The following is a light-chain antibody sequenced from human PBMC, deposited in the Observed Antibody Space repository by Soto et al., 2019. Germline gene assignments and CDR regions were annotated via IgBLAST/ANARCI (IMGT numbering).Light chain of an antibody. J-gene: IGLJ2*01. CDR2: GNT. CDR3: LSFDNSLSVV. CDR1: SSNIGAGYD. V-gene: IGLV1-40*01. Sequence: QSVLTQPPSVSGAPGQRVTISCTGSSSNIGAGYDVHWYQQLPGRAPKILIYGNTNRPSGVPDRFSGSKSGTSASLAITGLQAEDEADYYCLSFDNSLSVVFGGGTKLTVL.